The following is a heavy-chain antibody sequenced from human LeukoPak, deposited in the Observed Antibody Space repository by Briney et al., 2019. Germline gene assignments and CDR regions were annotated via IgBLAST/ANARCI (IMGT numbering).Heavy chain of an antibody. CDR2: ISGSGGST. D-gene: IGHD2-15*01. J-gene: IGHJ5*02. CDR1: GFTFSSYA. CDR3: AKAMDIVVVVAVKRPNWFDP. V-gene: IGHV3-23*01. Sequence: GGSLRLSCAASGFTFSSYAMSWVRQAPGKGLEWVSAISGSGGSTYYADSVKGRFTISRDNSKNTLYLQMNSLRAEDTAVYYCAKAMDIVVVVAVKRPNWFDPWGQGTLVTVSS.